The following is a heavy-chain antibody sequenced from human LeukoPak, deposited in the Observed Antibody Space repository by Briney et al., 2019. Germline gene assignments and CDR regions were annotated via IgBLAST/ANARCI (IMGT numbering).Heavy chain of an antibody. J-gene: IGHJ5*02. CDR1: GGSINSYY. Sequence: SETLSLTCTVSGGSINSYYWSWIRQPPGKGLECIGYIHYTGSTNYNPSPKSRVTISVDTSKSQFSLKLSSVTAADTAIYYCARGGYYGSGNDFRFDPWGQGTLVTVSS. D-gene: IGHD3-10*01. CDR3: ARGGYYGSGNDFRFDP. V-gene: IGHV4-59*01. CDR2: IHYTGST.